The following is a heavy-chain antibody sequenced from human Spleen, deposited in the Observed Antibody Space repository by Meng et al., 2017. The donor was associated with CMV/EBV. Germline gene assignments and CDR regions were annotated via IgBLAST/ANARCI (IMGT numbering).Heavy chain of an antibody. D-gene: IGHD6-19*01. J-gene: IGHJ4*02. CDR1: GGSFSPYD. V-gene: IGHV4-34*01. CDR2: INHGGST. CDR3: ARDSSGWYDGYFDS. Sequence: VYGGSFSPYDWSWIRQSPGKGLEWIGKINHGGSTFYNPSLKSRVTISLDMSKSQFSLGLTSVTAADTAVYYCARDSSGWYDGYFDSWGQGTLVTVSS.